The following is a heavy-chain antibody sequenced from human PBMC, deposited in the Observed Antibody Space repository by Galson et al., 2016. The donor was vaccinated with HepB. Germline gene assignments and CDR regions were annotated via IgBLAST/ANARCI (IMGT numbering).Heavy chain of an antibody. J-gene: IGHJ4*02. D-gene: IGHD3-10*01. CDR2: ISTNSATI. V-gene: IGHV3-48*02. CDR3: ARVKGSGIDY. Sequence: SLRLSCAASGFTFSSYSMNWVRQAPGKGLEWVSYISTNSATIYYADPVKARFPISRDNAKNSLYLHTNSLRDEDTAVFYCARVKGSGIDYWGQGTLVTVSS. CDR1: GFTFSSYS.